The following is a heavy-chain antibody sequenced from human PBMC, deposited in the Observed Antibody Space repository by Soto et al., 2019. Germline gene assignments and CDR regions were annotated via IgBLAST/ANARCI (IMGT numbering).Heavy chain of an antibody. Sequence: PGGSLRLSCAASGFTFSSYAMSWVRQAPGKGLEWVSAISGSGGSTYYADSVKGRFTISRDNSKNTLYLKMNSLRAEDTAVYYCENKIKLWLTSPHFDYWCQGILVNVS. J-gene: IGHJ4*02. D-gene: IGHD5-18*01. V-gene: IGHV3-23*01. CDR2: ISGSGGST. CDR1: GFTFSSYA. CDR3: ENKIKLWLTSPHFDY.